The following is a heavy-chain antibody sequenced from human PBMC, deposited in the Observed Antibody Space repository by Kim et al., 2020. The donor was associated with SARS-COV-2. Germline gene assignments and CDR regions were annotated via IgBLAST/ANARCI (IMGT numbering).Heavy chain of an antibody. V-gene: IGHV4-59*08. J-gene: IGHJ5*02. Sequence: GNTNTNPTLNSQVTISVETSKNQFSLKLSSVTAADTAVYYCARHRRWFDPWGQGTLVTVSS. CDR3: ARHRRWFDP. CDR2: GNT.